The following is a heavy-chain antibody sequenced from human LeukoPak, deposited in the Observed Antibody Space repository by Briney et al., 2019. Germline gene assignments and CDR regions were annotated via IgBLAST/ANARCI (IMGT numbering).Heavy chain of an antibody. J-gene: IGHJ6*02. CDR2: ISGSGGST. CDR1: GFTFSNYA. Sequence: GGSLRLSCAASGFTFSNYAMSWVRQAPGKGLERVSAISGSGGSTYYADSVKGRFTISRDNSKNTLYLQMNSLRAEDTALYHCARNNGMDVWGQGTTVIVSS. V-gene: IGHV3-23*01. CDR3: ARNNGMDV.